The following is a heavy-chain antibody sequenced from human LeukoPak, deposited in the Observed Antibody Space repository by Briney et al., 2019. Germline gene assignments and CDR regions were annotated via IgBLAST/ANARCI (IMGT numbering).Heavy chain of an antibody. D-gene: IGHD1-26*01. V-gene: IGHV3-53*05. CDR1: GFTVSSNY. CDR3: AKLIIVGATTSDY. CDR2: IYSGGST. J-gene: IGHJ4*02. Sequence: GGSLRLPCAASGFTVSSNYMSWVRQAPGKGLEWVSVIYSGGSTYYADSVKGRFTISRDNSKNTLYLQMNSLRAEDTAVYYCAKLIIVGATTSDYWGQGTLVTVSS.